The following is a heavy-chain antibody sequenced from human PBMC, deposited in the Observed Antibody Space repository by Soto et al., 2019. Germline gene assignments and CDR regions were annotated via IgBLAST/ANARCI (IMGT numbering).Heavy chain of an antibody. D-gene: IGHD3-10*01. J-gene: IGHJ4*02. CDR1: GFPFTSYG. CDR3: VGGQYYFDY. Sequence: QVQLVESGGGVVQPGRSLRLSCAASGFPFTSYGMHWVREGPDKGLEWVAIISYDGSDKYYADSVKGRFTISRDNSKNTRYLQMNSLRPEDTALYYCVGGQYYFDYRGQGTLVIVSS. CDR2: ISYDGSDK. V-gene: IGHV3-30*03.